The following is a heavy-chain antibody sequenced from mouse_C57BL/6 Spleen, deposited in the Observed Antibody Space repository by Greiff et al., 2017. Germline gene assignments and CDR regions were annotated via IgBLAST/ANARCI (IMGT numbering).Heavy chain of an antibody. CDR3: AGGRYYGSSYVDWYFDV. J-gene: IGHJ1*03. CDR2: IYPRDGST. Sequence: QVQLKESGPELVKPGASVKLSCKASGYTFTSYDINWVKQRPGQGLEWIGWIYPRDGSTKYNDKFKGKATLTVDTSSSTAYMELHSLTSEDSAVYFCAGGRYYGSSYVDWYFDVWGTGTTVTVSS. D-gene: IGHD1-1*01. CDR1: GYTFTSYD. V-gene: IGHV1-85*01.